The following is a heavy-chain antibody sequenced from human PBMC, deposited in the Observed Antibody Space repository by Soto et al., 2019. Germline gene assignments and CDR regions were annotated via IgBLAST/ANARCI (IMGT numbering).Heavy chain of an antibody. D-gene: IGHD2-15*01. CDR1: GGTFSSYA. V-gene: IGHV1-69*01. CDR2: IIPIFGTA. J-gene: IGHJ6*02. CDR3: ARSLPSIVVVVAATDYYYYGMDV. Sequence: QVQLVQSGAEVKKPGSSVKVSCKASGGTFSSYAISWVRQAPGQGLEWMGGIIPIFGTANYAQKFQGRVTITADESTSTAYMELSSLRSEDTAVYYCARSLPSIVVVVAATDYYYYGMDVWGQGTTVTVSS.